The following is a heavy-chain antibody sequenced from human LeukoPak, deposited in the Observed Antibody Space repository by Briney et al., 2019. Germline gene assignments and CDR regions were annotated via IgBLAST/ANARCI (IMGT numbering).Heavy chain of an antibody. Sequence: PGGSLRLSCAASGFTFSSYAMSWVRQAPGKGLEWVSAISGSGGSTYYADSVKGRFTISRDNSKNTLYLQMNSLRAEDTAVYYCAKDPRSLIVVVPAAFDHWGQGTLVTVSS. V-gene: IGHV3-23*01. CDR1: GFTFSSYA. CDR3: AKDPRSLIVVVPAAFDH. CDR2: ISGSGGST. D-gene: IGHD2-2*01. J-gene: IGHJ4*02.